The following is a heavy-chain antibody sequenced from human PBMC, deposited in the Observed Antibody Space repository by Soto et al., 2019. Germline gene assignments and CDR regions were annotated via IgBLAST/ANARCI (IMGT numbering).Heavy chain of an antibody. Sequence: GGSLRLSCAGSGLTFSSDSMNWVRRAPGKGLEWVSSISSSGDDIHYADSVKGRFTISRDNANKLLYLQMNSLRAEDTAVYYCSGAEYRSAYSFDYWGQGPLVTGS. CDR2: ISSSGDDI. CDR1: GLTFSSDS. D-gene: IGHD3-16*01. CDR3: SGAEYRSAYSFDY. V-gene: IGHV3-21*01. J-gene: IGHJ4*02.